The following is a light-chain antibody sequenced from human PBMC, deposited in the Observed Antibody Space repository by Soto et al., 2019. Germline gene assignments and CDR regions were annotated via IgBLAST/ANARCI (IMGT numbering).Light chain of an antibody. J-gene: IGKJ3*01. CDR3: QQRSNWPPT. CDR2: DAS. V-gene: IGKV3-11*01. CDR1: QSVSSY. Sequence: EIVLTQSPATLSLSPRERATLSCRASQSVSSYLAWYQQKPGQAPRLLIYDASNRATGIPARFSGSGSGQDFTLTISSLEPEDFAFYYCQQRSNWPPTFGPGTKGDIK.